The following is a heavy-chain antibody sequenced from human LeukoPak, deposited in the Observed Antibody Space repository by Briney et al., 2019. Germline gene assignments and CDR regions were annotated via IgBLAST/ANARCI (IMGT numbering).Heavy chain of an antibody. J-gene: IGHJ3*02. CDR1: GASISFYY. CDR3: ALDSSGWSDDSFDI. V-gene: IGHV4-59*01. Sequence: SETVSLTCTVSGASISFYYWSWIRQPPGKGLEWIGYIYYSGSTKYNPSLKSRATMSIDTSKNQFSLNLKSVTAADTAVYYCALDSSGWSDDSFDIWGHGTMVTVSS. D-gene: IGHD6-13*01. CDR2: IYYSGST.